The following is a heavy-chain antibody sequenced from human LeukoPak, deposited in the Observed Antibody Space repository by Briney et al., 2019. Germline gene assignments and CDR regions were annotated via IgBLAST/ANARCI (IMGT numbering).Heavy chain of an antibody. V-gene: IGHV4-59*01. CDR1: GGSISSYY. J-gene: IGHJ5*02. CDR3: ARDRGFGYSSSWDP. Sequence: SETLSLTCTVSGGSISSYYWSWIRQPPGKGLEWVGYIYYSGSTNYNPSLKSRVTISVDTSKNQFSLKLSSVTAADTAVYYCARDRGFGYSSSWDPWGQGTLVTVSS. CDR2: IYYSGST. D-gene: IGHD6-13*01.